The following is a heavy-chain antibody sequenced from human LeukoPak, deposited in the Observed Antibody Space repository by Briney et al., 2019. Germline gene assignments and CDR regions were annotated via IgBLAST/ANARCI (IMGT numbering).Heavy chain of an antibody. CDR2: ISSSGSTI. CDR3: ARDTLVYGDSPDAFDI. V-gene: IGHV3-11*04. Sequence: GSLRLSCAASGFTFSDYYMSWIRQAPGKGLEWVSYISSSGSTIYYADSVKGRFTISRDNAKNSLYLQMNSLRAEDTAVYYCARDTLVYGDSPDAFDIWGQGTMVTVSS. D-gene: IGHD4-17*01. J-gene: IGHJ3*02. CDR1: GFTFSDYY.